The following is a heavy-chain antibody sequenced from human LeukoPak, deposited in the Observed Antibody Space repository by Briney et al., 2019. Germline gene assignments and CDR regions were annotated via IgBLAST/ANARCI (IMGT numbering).Heavy chain of an antibody. V-gene: IGHV3-48*01. Sequence: GGSLRLSCAASGFTFSSYSMNWVRQAPGKGLEWVSYISSSSSTIYYADSVKGRFTISRDNSKNALYLEMNSLRPEDTAVYYCARGTYSSGRCDVFDVWGQGTMVTVSS. CDR2: ISSSSSTI. CDR3: ARGTYSSGRCDVFDV. J-gene: IGHJ3*01. D-gene: IGHD6-19*01. CDR1: GFTFSSYS.